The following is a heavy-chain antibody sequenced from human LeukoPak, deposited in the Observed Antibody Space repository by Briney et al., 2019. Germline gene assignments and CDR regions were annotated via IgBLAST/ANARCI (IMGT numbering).Heavy chain of an antibody. D-gene: IGHD6-13*01. V-gene: IGHV6-1*01. CDR1: GDSVSSNSAA. CDR3: AKEVVSRISSWYYFDY. Sequence: SQTLSLTCAISGDSVSSNSAAWNWIRQSPSRGLEWLGRTYYRSKWYNDYAVSVKSRVTINQDTSKNQFSLQLNSVTPEDTAIYYCAKEVVSRISSWYYFDYWGQGTLVTVSS. CDR2: TYYRSKWYN. J-gene: IGHJ4*02.